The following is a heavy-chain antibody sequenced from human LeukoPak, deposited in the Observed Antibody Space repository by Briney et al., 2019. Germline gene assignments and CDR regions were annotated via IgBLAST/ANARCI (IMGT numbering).Heavy chain of an antibody. CDR1: GGSISSYY. CDR3: ARDMMGGSGYLRSFDY. V-gene: IGHV4-4*07. D-gene: IGHD3-22*01. Sequence: SETLSLTCTVSGGSISSYYWSWIRQPAGKGLEWIGRIYTSGSTNYNPSLKSRVTMSVDTSKNQFSLKLSSVTAADTAVYYCARDMMGGSGYLRSFDYWGRGTLVTVSS. CDR2: IYTSGST. J-gene: IGHJ4*02.